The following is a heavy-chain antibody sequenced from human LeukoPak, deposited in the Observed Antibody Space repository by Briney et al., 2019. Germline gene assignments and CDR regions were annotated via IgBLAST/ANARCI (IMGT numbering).Heavy chain of an antibody. CDR3: AKGRRYNILTGHYVSEVDP. J-gene: IGHJ5*02. D-gene: IGHD3-9*01. CDR2: IRYDGRNK. V-gene: IGHV3-30*02. CDR1: GFTFSSYG. Sequence: GGSLRLSCAAFGFTFSSYGMHWVRQAPGKGLEWVAFIRYDGRNKYYGDPVKGRFSNSRDNSKNTLYLQMNSLRAEDTAVYYCAKGRRYNILTGHYVSEVDPWGQGTLVTVSS.